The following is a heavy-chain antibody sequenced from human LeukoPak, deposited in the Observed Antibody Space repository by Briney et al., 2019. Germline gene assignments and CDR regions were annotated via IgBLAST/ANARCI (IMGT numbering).Heavy chain of an antibody. Sequence: GGSLRLSCTVSGFTVSSNSMSWVRQAPGKGLEWVSFIYSDNTHYSDSVKGRFTISRDNSKNTLYLQMNSLRAEDTAVYYCATYSGVHHKTFDDWGQGTLVTVSS. D-gene: IGHD1-26*01. CDR2: IYSDNT. CDR1: GFTVSSNS. V-gene: IGHV3-53*01. CDR3: ATYSGVHHKTFDD. J-gene: IGHJ4*02.